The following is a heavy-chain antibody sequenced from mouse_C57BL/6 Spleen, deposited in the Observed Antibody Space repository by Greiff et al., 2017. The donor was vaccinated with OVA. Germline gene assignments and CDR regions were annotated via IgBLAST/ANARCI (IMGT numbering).Heavy chain of an antibody. CDR1: GYTFTSYW. D-gene: IGHD2-2*01. Sequence: VQLQQPGAELVMPGASVKLSCKASGYTFTSYWMHWVKQRPGQGLEWIGEIDPYDSYTNYNQKFKGKSTLTVDKSSSTAYMQLSSLTSEDSAVYYCASGYTVDYWGQGTTLTVSS. CDR2: IDPYDSYT. V-gene: IGHV1-69*01. J-gene: IGHJ2*01. CDR3: ASGYTVDY.